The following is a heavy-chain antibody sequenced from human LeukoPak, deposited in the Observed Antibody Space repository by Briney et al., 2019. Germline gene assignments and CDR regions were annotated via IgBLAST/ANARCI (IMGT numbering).Heavy chain of an antibody. J-gene: IGHJ4*02. Sequence: PGGSLRLSCAASGFTFSSYAMSWVRQAPGKGLEWVSAISGSGATTYYADSVKGRFTFSRDKSNNTLYLQMNSLRAEDTAVYYCAKDYAYYYGSGIGGFDYWGQGTLVTVSS. V-gene: IGHV3-23*01. CDR2: ISGSGATT. CDR1: GFTFSSYA. CDR3: AKDYAYYYGSGIGGFDY. D-gene: IGHD3-10*01.